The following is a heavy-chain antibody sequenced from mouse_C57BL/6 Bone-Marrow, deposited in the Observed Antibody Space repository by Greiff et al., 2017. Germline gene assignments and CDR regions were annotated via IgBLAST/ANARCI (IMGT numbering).Heavy chain of an antibody. CDR2: ISSGGSYT. CDR1: GYTFSSYC. J-gene: IGHJ3*01. D-gene: IGHD1-1*01. CDR3: TRQARYDSGFAY. Sequence: EVHLVESGGDLVKPGGSLKLSCAASGYTFSSYCMSWVRQTPDKRLEWVATISSGGSYTYYPDSVKGRFTIAGDNAKNTLYLHISSLTSEDTAMYYCTRQARYDSGFAYWGQGTLVTVSA. V-gene: IGHV5-6*01.